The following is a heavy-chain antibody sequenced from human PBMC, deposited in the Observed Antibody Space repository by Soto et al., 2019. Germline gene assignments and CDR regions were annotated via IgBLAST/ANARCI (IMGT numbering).Heavy chain of an antibody. D-gene: IGHD3-16*02. CDR2: IYWDDDK. CDR3: AHRNIVTSGPDAFDI. Sequence: QITLKESGPTLVKPTQTLTLTCTVSGFSLTTNGVGVAWIRQPPGKALECLALIYWDDDKRYSPSLESRLTITRHTSKSQVALTMTNVDPADTATYYCAHRNIVTSGPDAFDIWGQGTGVTVSS. V-gene: IGHV2-5*02. J-gene: IGHJ3*02. CDR1: GFSLTTNGVG.